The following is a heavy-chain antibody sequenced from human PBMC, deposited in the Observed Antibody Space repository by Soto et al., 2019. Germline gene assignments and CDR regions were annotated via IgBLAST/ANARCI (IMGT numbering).Heavy chain of an antibody. J-gene: IGHJ4*02. V-gene: IGHV4-31*03. CDR3: ARSRSRLPLDY. CDR1: GGSVCSGGYD. Sequence: SETPSITCTVSGGSVCSGGYDWSWIRQHPGKGLEWIGYIYYSGSTYYNPSLKSRVTISVDTSKNQFSLKLSSVTAADTAVYYCARSRSRLPLDYWGQGTLVTVSS. CDR2: IYYSGST. D-gene: IGHD2-21*02.